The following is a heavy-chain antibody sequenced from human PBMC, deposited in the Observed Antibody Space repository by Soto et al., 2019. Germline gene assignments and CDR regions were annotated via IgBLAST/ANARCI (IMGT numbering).Heavy chain of an antibody. CDR3: ARDYCSSTSCYYYYMDV. CDR1: GGTFSSYT. D-gene: IGHD2-2*01. V-gene: IGHV1-69*02. Sequence: ASVKVSCKASGGTFSSYTISWVRQAPGQGLEWMGRIIPILGIANYAQKFQGRVTITADKSTSTAYMELSSLRSEDTAVYYCARDYCSSTSCYYYYMDVWGKGTTVTVSS. CDR2: IIPILGIA. J-gene: IGHJ6*03.